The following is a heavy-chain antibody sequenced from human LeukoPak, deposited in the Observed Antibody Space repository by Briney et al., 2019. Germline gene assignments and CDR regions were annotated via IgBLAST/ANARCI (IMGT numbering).Heavy chain of an antibody. V-gene: IGHV3-48*03. CDR1: GFTFSRYE. CDR3: AISSLRIINY. Sequence: PGGSLRLSCAASGFTFSRYEMNRVRQAPGKGLEWISYINVVGNNIFYADSVKGRFTMSRDNAKHSLYLEMNSLRAEDTAVYYCAISSLRIINYWGQGTLVTVSS. D-gene: IGHD3-10*01. CDR2: INVVGNNI. J-gene: IGHJ4*02.